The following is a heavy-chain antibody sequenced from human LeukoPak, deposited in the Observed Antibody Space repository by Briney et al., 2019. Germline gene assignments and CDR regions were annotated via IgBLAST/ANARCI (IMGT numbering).Heavy chain of an antibody. Sequence: GSLRLSCAVSGFTFSRYWLSWVRQAPGKGLEWVGRIKSKTDGGTTDYAAPVKGRFTISRDDSKNTLYLQMNSLKTEDTAVYYCTTSGVGVAAKADYWGQGTLVTVSS. CDR2: IKSKTDGGTT. CDR3: TTSGVGVAAKADY. CDR1: GFTFSRYW. D-gene: IGHD2-15*01. V-gene: IGHV3-15*01. J-gene: IGHJ4*02.